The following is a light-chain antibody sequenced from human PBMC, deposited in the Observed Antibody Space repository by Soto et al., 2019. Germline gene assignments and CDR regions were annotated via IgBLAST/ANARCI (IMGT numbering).Light chain of an antibody. CDR1: QSVSSGY. CDR2: ETS. Sequence: EIVLTQSPGTLSLSPGERATLSCRASQSVSSGYLAWYQQKPGQPPRVLIYETSSRATGIPDRFSGSGSGTDLTLTISSLEPEDFAVYYCQQYGSSPPVTFGPGTRVDIK. CDR3: QQYGSSPPVT. V-gene: IGKV3-20*01. J-gene: IGKJ3*01.